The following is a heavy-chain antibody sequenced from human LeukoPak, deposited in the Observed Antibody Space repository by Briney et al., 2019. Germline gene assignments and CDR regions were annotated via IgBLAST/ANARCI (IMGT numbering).Heavy chain of an antibody. CDR3: ARASDYYGSGSYYRGFDP. D-gene: IGHD3-10*01. CDR1: GGSISSYY. Sequence: SETLSLTCTVSGGSISSYYWSWIRQPPGKGLEWIGYIYYSGSTYYNPSLKSRVTISVDTSKNQFSLKLSSVTAADTAVYYCARASDYYGSGSYYRGFDPWGQGTPVTVSS. J-gene: IGHJ5*02. CDR2: IYYSGST. V-gene: IGHV4-30-4*01.